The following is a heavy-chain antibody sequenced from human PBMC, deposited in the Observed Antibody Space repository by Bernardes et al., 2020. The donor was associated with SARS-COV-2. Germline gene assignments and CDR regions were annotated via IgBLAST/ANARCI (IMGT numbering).Heavy chain of an antibody. CDR1: GFPFSSYS. J-gene: IGHJ4*02. CDR2: IDGPTTNT. V-gene: IGHV3-23*01. Sequence: GFLRLSCAASGFPFSSYSMSWVRQAPGKTLEWVSTIDGPTTNTHYADPVRGRFTISRDNSRNTLYLHMNSLGAEDTAVYYCCVWFGEHFDYWSQGTLATVSS. CDR3: CVWFGEHFDY. D-gene: IGHD3-10*01.